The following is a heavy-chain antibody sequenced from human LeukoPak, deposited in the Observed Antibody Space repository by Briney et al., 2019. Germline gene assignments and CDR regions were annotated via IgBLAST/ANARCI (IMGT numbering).Heavy chain of an antibody. CDR2: IRGSGGTT. V-gene: IGHV3-23*01. D-gene: IGHD1-20*01. CDR3: AKDTGRITITVPKDAFDI. Sequence: PGGSLRLSCTASGFTFSSYGMCWVRQAPGKGLEWVSAIRGSGGTTYYADSVKGRFTISRDNSKNTLYLQMNSLRAEGTAVYYCAKDTGRITITVPKDAFDIWGQGTMVTVSS. J-gene: IGHJ3*02. CDR1: GFTFSSYG.